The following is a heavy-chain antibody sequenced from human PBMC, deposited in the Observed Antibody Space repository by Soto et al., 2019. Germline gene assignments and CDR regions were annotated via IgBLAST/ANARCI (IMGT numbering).Heavy chain of an antibody. V-gene: IGHV3-7*03. CDR3: ARYPRILPANDFFYGLGV. J-gene: IGHJ6*02. Sequence: FRQAKRKLLEWVAKIPQEGSDGHYVDSVKGRFTISRDNAKNSVYLQMNSLRAEDTAVYYCARYPRILPANDFFYGLGVWGQGLKVTVS. CDR2: IPQEGSDG. D-gene: IGHD2-15*01.